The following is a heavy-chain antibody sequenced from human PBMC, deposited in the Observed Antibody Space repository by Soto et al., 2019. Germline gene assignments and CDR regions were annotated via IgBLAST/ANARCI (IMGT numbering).Heavy chain of an antibody. CDR1: GFTFTSSA. J-gene: IGHJ6*02. D-gene: IGHD6-19*01. V-gene: IGHV1-58*01. CDR3: AAEMGYSSGWTYYYYGMDV. Sequence: SVKVSCKASGFTFTSSAVQWVRQARGQRLEWIGWIVVGSGNTNYAQKFQERVTITRDMSTSTAYMELSSLRSEDTAVYYCAAEMGYSSGWTYYYYGMDVWGQGTTVTVSS. CDR2: IVVGSGNT.